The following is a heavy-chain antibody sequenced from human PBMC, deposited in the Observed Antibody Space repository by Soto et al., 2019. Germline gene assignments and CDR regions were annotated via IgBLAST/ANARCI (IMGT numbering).Heavy chain of an antibody. CDR3: ARDPHEGITGNPYYYYGMDV. CDR1: GGTFSSYA. V-gene: IGHV1-69*01. D-gene: IGHD1-20*01. CDR2: IIPIFGTA. Sequence: QVQLVQSGAEVKKPGSSVKVSCKASGGTFSSYAISWVRQAPGQGLEWMGGIIPIFGTANYAQKFQGRVTITADESTSTAYLELSSLRSEDTDVYYCARDPHEGITGNPYYYYGMDVWGQGTTVTVSS. J-gene: IGHJ6*02.